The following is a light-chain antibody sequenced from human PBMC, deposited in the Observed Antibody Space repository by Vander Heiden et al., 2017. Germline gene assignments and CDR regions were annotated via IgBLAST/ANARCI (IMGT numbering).Light chain of an antibody. CDR1: ALPKQY. CDR3: QSADSSGTYVV. V-gene: IGLV3-25*03. J-gene: IGLJ2*01. CDR2: KDS. Sequence: SYEVTQPPSASVSPGQTARITCSGDALPKQYANWYQQKPGQAPVLMIYKDSERPPGIPERFSGSSSGTTVTLTISGVQAEDEADYYCQSADSSGTYVVFGGGTKLTVL.